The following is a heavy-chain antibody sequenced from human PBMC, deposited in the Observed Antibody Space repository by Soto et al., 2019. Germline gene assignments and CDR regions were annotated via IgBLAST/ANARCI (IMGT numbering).Heavy chain of an antibody. J-gene: IGHJ3*02. CDR2: IYYSGST. CDR3: ARRGIGVVVIVIDAFDI. V-gene: IGHV4-31*03. D-gene: IGHD2-21*01. CDR1: GGSISSGGYY. Sequence: PSETLSLTCTVSGGSISSGGYYWSWIRQHPGKGLEWIGYIYYSGSTYYNPSLKSRVTISVDTSKNQFSLKLSSVTAADTAVYYCARRGIGVVVIVIDAFDIWGQGTMVTVSS.